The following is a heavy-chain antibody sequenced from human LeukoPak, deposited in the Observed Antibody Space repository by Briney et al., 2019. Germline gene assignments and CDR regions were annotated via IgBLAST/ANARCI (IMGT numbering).Heavy chain of an antibody. CDR2: IYSGGST. CDR1: GFTVSSNY. D-gene: IGHD6-6*01. V-gene: IGHV3-53*01. J-gene: IGHJ4*02. CDR3: ARALSPEQLAVGY. Sequence: PGGSLRLSCAASGFTVSSNYMSWVRQAPGKGLEWVSVIYSGGSTYYADSVKGRFTISRDNSKNTLYLQMNSLRAEDTAVYCCARALSPEQLAVGYWGQGTLVTVSS.